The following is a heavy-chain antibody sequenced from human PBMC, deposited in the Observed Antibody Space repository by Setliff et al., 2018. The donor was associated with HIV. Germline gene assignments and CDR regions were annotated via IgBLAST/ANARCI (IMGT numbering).Heavy chain of an antibody. Sequence: SETLSLTCSVYGVSISAHHWSWIRQSPGKGLEWIGSISDSGTTNYNPSLKSRVTISLDTSKNQSSLNLTSVTAADTAVYYCASRIYYYDSNNFLREEGFDPWGQGTLVTVSS. D-gene: IGHD3-22*01. J-gene: IGHJ5*02. CDR2: ISDSGTT. CDR3: ASRIYYYDSNNFLREEGFDP. CDR1: GVSISAHH. V-gene: IGHV4-4*08.